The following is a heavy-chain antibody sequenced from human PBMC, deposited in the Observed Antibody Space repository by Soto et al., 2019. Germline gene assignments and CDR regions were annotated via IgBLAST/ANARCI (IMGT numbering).Heavy chain of an antibody. CDR1: GFTFSSYW. CDR3: AATLYSSGHALDY. Sequence: PGGSLRLSCAASGFTFSSYWMHWVRQAPGKGLEWVAVIKDDGSNKYYADSVKGRFTISRDNSKNTLYLQMNSLRAEDTAVYYCAATLYSSGHALDYWGQGTLVTVSS. V-gene: IGHV3-30*03. CDR2: IKDDGSNK. J-gene: IGHJ4*02. D-gene: IGHD6-19*01.